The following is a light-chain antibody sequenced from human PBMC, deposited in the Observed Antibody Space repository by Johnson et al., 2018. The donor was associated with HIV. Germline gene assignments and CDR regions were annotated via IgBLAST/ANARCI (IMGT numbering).Light chain of an antibody. CDR1: NSNIGINT. Sequence: QSVLTQPPSVSAAPGQKVTISCSGSNSNIGINTVNWYQQLPGTAPKVLIYRNNQRPSGVPDRFSGSKSGTSATLGITGLQTGDEADYYCGTWDSSLRVGVFGTGTKVTGL. CDR3: GTWDSSLRVGV. CDR2: RNN. V-gene: IGLV1-51*02. J-gene: IGLJ1*01.